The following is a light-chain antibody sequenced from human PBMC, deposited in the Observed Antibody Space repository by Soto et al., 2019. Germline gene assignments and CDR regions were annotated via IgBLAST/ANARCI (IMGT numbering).Light chain of an antibody. CDR1: SSNIGARYD. CDR3: QSFDTGLSAWV. V-gene: IGLV1-40*01. CDR2: GNI. J-gene: IGLJ3*02. Sequence: QLVLTQPPSVSGAPGQRVTISCTGSSSNIGARYDVHWYQQLPGAAPKLLIYGNINRPSGVPDRFSGSKSGTSASLAITGLQPEDEADYFCQSFDTGLSAWVFGGGTKVTVL.